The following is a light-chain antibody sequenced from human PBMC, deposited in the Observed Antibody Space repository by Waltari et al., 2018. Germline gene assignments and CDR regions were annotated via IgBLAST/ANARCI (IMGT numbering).Light chain of an antibody. CDR3: QQYQTYSRT. J-gene: IGKJ1*01. V-gene: IGKV1-5*03. Sequence: DIQMTQSPSTVSTSVGDRVTITCRTSQSVSTWLAWYQQKPGKAPNLLIYRASSLKSGVPSRFSGSGSGTEFTLTITSLQPDDFATYYCQQYQTYSRTFGPGTKVEVK. CDR1: QSVSTW. CDR2: RAS.